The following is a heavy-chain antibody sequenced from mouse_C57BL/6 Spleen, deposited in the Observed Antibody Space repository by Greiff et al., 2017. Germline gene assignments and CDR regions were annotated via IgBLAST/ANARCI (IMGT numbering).Heavy chain of an antibody. V-gene: IGHV5-9-1*02. D-gene: IGHD1-1*01. Sequence: DVHLVESGEGLVKPGGSLKLSCAASGFTFSSYAMSWVRQTPEKRLEWVAYISSGGDYIYYADTVKGRFTISRDNARNTLYLQMSSLKSEDTAMYYCTRDYGSSWFAYWGQGTLVTVSA. J-gene: IGHJ3*01. CDR2: ISSGGDYI. CDR3: TRDYGSSWFAY. CDR1: GFTFSSYA.